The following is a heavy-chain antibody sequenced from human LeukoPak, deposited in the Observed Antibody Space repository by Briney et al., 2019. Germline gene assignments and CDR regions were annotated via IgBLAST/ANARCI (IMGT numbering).Heavy chain of an antibody. J-gene: IGHJ4*02. CDR1: GFTFSSYN. D-gene: IGHD1-26*01. CDR2: ISSSSSYI. V-gene: IGHV3-21*01. CDR3: ARDYSGTYPFDY. Sequence: GGSLRLSCAASGFTFSSYNMNWVRQAPGQGLEWVSSISSSSSYIYYADSVKGRFTISRDNAKNSLYLQMNSLRAEDTAVYYCARDYSGTYPFDYWGQGTLVTVSS.